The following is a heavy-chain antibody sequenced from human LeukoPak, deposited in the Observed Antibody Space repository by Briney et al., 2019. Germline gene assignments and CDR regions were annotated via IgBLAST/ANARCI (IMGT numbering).Heavy chain of an antibody. J-gene: IGHJ4*02. D-gene: IGHD2-21*02. Sequence: GGSLRLSCAASGFTLSTHAMSWVRQAPGKGLEWVSVFSGNGANIYYAESVRGRFTISRDISKNTLSLQMSSLRAEDTAIYYCARLTANHFDYWGQGTLVTVSS. CDR3: ARLTANHFDY. V-gene: IGHV3-23*01. CDR2: FSGNGANI. CDR1: GFTLSTHA.